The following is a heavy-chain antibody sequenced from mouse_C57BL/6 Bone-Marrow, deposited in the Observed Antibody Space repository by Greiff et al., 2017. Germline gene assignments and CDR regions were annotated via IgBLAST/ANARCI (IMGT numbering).Heavy chain of an antibody. CDR1: GYAFTNYL. D-gene: IGHD1-1*01. CDR2: INPGSGGT. Sequence: QLQQSGAELVRPGTSVKVSCKASGYAFTNYLIEWVKQRPGQGLEWIGVINPGSGGTNYNEKFKGKATLTADKSSSTAYMQLSSLTSEDSAVYFCARKVVPYFDVWGTGTTVTVSS. V-gene: IGHV1-54*01. J-gene: IGHJ1*03. CDR3: ARKVVPYFDV.